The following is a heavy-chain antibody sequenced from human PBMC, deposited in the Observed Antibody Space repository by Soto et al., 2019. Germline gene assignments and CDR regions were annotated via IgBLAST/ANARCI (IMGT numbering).Heavy chain of an antibody. CDR1: ADTFTSYY. V-gene: IGHV1-46*01. D-gene: IGHD2-15*01. CDR2: INPNGGST. CDR3: ARLPYCSGGSCYVVNWFDP. J-gene: IGHJ5*02. Sequence: ASVKVSCKAPADTFTSYYIHWVRQAPGHGLEWMGIINPNGGSTRFAQTFQGRITMTTDTSTSTAYMELSSLRSEDAAVYYCARLPYCSGGSCYVVNWFDPWGQGTLVTVSS.